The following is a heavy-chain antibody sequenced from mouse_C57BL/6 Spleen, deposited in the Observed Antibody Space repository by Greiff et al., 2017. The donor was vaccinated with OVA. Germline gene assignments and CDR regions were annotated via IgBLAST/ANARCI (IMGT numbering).Heavy chain of an antibody. Sequence: EVQGVEPGGDLVKPGGSLKLSCAASGFTFSSYGMSWVRQTPDQRLEWVATISSAGSYTNYPDSVKGRFTLSRDNAENTLYLQLSSLTSEDSAVYYCARSAFSGSNHWDFDGWGTGTTVTVSA. V-gene: IGHV5-6*01. J-gene: IGHJ1*03. D-gene: IGHD1-1*01. CDR3: ARSAFSGSNHWDFDG. CDR2: ISSAGSYT. CDR1: GFTFSSYG.